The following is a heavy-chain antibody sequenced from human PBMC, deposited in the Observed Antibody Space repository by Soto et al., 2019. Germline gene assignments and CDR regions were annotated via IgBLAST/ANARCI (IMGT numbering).Heavy chain of an antibody. CDR1: GYAFTTYG. D-gene: IGHD1-1*01. V-gene: IGHV1-18*01. Sequence: QVHLVQSGAEVKKPGASVKVSCQASGYAFTTYGITWVRQAPGQGLEWMGWISAHNGNTNYAQKLQGRVTVTRDTSTSTAYMELRCLRSDDTAVYYCARWRYGYYCGQGAMVTVSS. J-gene: IGHJ4*02. CDR3: ARWRYGYY. CDR2: ISAHNGNT.